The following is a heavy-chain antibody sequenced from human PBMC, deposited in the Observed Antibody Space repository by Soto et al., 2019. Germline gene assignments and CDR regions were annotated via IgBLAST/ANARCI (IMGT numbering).Heavy chain of an antibody. Sequence: QVQLVESGGGVVQPGRSLRLSCAASGFTFSSYGMHWVRQAPGKGLEWVAVISYDGSNKYYADSVKGRFTISRDNSKNTLYLQMNSLRAEDTAVYYSAQVSFIDNWNYYYYYGMDVWVQGATVTVSS. CDR3: AQVSFIDNWNYYYYYGMDV. D-gene: IGHD1-20*01. J-gene: IGHJ6*02. CDR1: GFTFSSYG. V-gene: IGHV3-30*18. CDR2: ISYDGSNK.